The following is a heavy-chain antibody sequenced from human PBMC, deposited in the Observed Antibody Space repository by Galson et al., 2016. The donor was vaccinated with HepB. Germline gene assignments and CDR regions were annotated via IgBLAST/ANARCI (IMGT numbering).Heavy chain of an antibody. J-gene: IGHJ3*02. CDR1: GGSFSGYY. Sequence: SETLSLTCAVYGGSFSGYYWSWIRQPPGKGLEWIGEINHSGSTNYIPSLKSRVTISVDTSKNQFSLKLSSVTAADTAVYYCARGNYSAFDIWGQGTMVTVSS. CDR2: INHSGST. D-gene: IGHD2-21*01. CDR3: ARGNYSAFDI. V-gene: IGHV4-34*01.